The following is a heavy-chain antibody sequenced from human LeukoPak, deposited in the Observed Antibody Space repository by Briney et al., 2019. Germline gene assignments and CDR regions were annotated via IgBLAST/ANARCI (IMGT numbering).Heavy chain of an antibody. V-gene: IGHV3-23*01. CDR1: GFTLSSHG. D-gene: IGHD3-10*02. J-gene: IGHJ4*02. CDR2: IGDSGGST. Sequence: GGSLTLSCAASGFTLSSHGMSWVRQAPGKGLEWVSAIGDSGGSTYYADSVKGRFTISRDTSKNTLYLQMNSLRAEDTAVYYCARDSPVCSYWGQGTLVTVSS. CDR3: ARDSPVCSY.